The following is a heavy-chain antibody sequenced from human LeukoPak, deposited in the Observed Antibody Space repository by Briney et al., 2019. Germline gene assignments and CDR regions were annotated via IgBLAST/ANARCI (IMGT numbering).Heavy chain of an antibody. J-gene: IGHJ6*03. V-gene: IGHV3-7*01. CDR1: EFSASNYW. D-gene: IGHD2-15*01. CDR2: IKQDGSQE. CDR3: ARDGDIGYYYYYMDV. Sequence: GGSLRLSCVVSEFSASNYWMSWVRQAPGKGLEWVANIKQDGSQENYVDSVKGRFTISRVNAKNSLYLQMNSLRAEDTAVYYCARDGDIGYYYYYMDVWGKGTTVTVSS.